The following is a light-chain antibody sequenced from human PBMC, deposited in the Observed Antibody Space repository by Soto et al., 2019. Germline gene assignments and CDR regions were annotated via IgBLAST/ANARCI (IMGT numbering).Light chain of an antibody. Sequence: AIQVTQSPSSLSASVGDRVTITCRASQDIRGALAWYQQKPGKAPKLLIYDVSTMESGVPSRFSGSGSGTEFTLSICFLLSLDFGTYYCQQFNSYPITFGHVTRLEIK. CDR2: DVS. CDR1: QDIRGA. CDR3: QQFNSYPIT. V-gene: IGKV1-13*02. J-gene: IGKJ5*01.